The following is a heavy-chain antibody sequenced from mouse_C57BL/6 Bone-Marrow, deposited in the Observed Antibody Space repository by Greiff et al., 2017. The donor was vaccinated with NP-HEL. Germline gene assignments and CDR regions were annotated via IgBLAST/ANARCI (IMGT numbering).Heavy chain of an antibody. CDR1: GFNIKDDY. CDR2: IEPENGDT. CDR3: TTSTVVASGAY. V-gene: IGHV14-4*01. Sequence: VQLQQSGAELVRPGASVKLSCTASGFNIKDDYMHWVKQRPEQGLEWIGWIEPENGDTEYASKFQGKATITADTSSNTAYLQLSSLTSEDTAVYYCTTSTVVASGAYWGQGTLVTVSA. J-gene: IGHJ3*01. D-gene: IGHD1-1*01.